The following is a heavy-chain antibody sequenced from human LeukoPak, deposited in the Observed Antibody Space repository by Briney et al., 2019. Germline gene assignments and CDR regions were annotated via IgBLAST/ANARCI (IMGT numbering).Heavy chain of an antibody. D-gene: IGHD6-19*01. V-gene: IGHV4-39*01. J-gene: IGHJ5*02. CDR1: GGSITSSGYY. CDR2: IYYSGNT. CDR3: ARHRDSSGWYNWFDP. Sequence: SSETLSLTCTVSGGSITSSGYYWGWIRQPPGKGLEWIASIYYSGNTYYNPSLQSRVTISVDTSKNQFSLRLNSVTAADTAVYYCARHRDSSGWYNWFDPWGQGTLVTVPS.